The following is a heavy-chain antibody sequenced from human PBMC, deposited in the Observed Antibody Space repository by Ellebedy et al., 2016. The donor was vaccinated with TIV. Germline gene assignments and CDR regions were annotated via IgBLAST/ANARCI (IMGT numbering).Heavy chain of an antibody. Sequence: ASVKVSCXASGYTFTSFGLSWVRQAPGQGLEWMGWISAYNGDINYAQNFQGRVAMTTDTATSTVYMELSSLRSEDTTVYYCAIRYSSGWSLDYWGQGTLVTVSS. CDR3: AIRYSSGWSLDY. V-gene: IGHV1-18*01. J-gene: IGHJ4*02. D-gene: IGHD6-19*01. CDR2: ISAYNGDI. CDR1: GYTFTSFG.